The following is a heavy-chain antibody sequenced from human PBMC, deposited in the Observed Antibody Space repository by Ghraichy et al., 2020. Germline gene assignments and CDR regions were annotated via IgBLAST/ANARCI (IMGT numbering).Heavy chain of an antibody. CDR3: ARDWGWYFDL. CDR2: ISSSSSYI. J-gene: IGHJ2*01. Sequence: LSLTCAASGFTFRSYSMNWVRQAPGKGLEWVSSISSSSSYIYYADSVKGRFTISRDNAKNSLYLQMNSLRAEDTAVYYCARDWGWYFDLWGRGTLVTVSS. D-gene: IGHD3-16*01. V-gene: IGHV3-21*01. CDR1: GFTFRSYS.